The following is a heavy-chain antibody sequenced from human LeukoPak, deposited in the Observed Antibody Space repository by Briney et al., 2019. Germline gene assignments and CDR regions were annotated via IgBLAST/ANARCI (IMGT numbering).Heavy chain of an antibody. V-gene: IGHV4-61*02. D-gene: IGHD1-1*01. Sequence: SETLSLTSTVSGGSISSGSYYWSWIRQPAGKGLEWIGRIYTSGSTNYNPSLKSRVIISVDTSKNQFSLKLTSVTAADTAVYYCARESSGHPGMDVWGKGTSVTVSS. CDR3: ARESSGHPGMDV. CDR1: GGSISSGSYY. CDR2: IYTSGST. J-gene: IGHJ6*03.